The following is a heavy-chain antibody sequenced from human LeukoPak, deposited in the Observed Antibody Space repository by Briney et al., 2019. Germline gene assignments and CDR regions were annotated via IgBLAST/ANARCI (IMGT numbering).Heavy chain of an antibody. J-gene: IGHJ5*02. CDR3: ARECGYCSSTSGCSWFDP. Sequence: PSETLSLTCTVSGGSISSHFWSWIRQPPGNGLEWIGYIYYSRSTNYNPSLKTPVTISVDTSKNQFSLNLSSVTAAGTAVYYCARECGYCSSTSGCSWFDPWGQGTLVTVSS. CDR1: GGSISSHF. CDR2: IYYSRST. V-gene: IGHV4-59*11. D-gene: IGHD2-2*01.